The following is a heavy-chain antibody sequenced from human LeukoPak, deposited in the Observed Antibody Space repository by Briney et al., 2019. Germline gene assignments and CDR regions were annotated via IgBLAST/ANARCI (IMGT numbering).Heavy chain of an antibody. D-gene: IGHD1-1*01. CDR2: IYYSGST. V-gene: IGHV4-30-4*08. CDR1: GGSISSGDYY. J-gene: IGHJ6*03. CDR3: GRLDGLILYYHYMDV. Sequence: PSQTLSLTCTVSGGSISSGDYYWSWIRQPPGKGLEWIGYIYYSGSTYYNPSLKSRVTISVDTSKNQFSLKLTSVTAADTAVYYCGRLDGLILYYHYMDVWGKGTTVTVSS.